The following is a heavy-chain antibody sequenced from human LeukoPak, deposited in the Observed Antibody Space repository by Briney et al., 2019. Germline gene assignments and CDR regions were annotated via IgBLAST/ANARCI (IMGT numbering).Heavy chain of an antibody. V-gene: IGHV4-30-2*01. CDR1: GGSISSGGYS. Sequence: PSQTLSLTCAVSGGSISSGGYSWSWLRQPPGKGLEWIGYIYHNGNTYYSPSLKSRVTISVDRSKNQLSLKLSSVIAADTAMYYCASGGYSYGFDYWGQGTLVTVSS. D-gene: IGHD5-18*01. CDR3: ASGGYSYGFDY. CDR2: IYHNGNT. J-gene: IGHJ4*02.